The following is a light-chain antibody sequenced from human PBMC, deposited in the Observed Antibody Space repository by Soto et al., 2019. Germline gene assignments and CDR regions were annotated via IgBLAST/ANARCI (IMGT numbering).Light chain of an antibody. CDR3: QQYNNWPRT. J-gene: IGKJ1*01. CDR2: VAF. Sequence: PGEGVTLSCRASQSVAGSFLICXLFXPXQXXXXXXFVAFTRATGTPARFSGSGSGTEFTLNISSLQSEDFAVYYCQQYNNWPRTFGQGTKVDI. CDR1: QSVAGSF. V-gene: IGKV3D-15*01.